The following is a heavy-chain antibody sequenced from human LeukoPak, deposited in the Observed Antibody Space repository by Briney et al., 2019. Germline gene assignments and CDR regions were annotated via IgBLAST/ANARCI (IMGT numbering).Heavy chain of an antibody. CDR3: ARGTDDVDI. D-gene: IGHD3-3*01. J-gene: IGHJ3*02. CDR1: GSTFSSYW. CDR2: ISSDGSTT. V-gene: IGHV3-74*01. Sequence: GGSLRLSCAASGSTFSSYWMHWVRHVPGKGLVWVSRISSDGSTTSYADSVKGRFSISRFNAKETLYLQMNSLRVEDTAVYYCARGTDDVDIWGQGTLVTVSS.